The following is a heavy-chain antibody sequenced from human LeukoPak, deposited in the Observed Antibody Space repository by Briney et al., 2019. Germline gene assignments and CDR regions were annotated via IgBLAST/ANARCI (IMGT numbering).Heavy chain of an antibody. Sequence: ASVKVSCKASGYTLTSYAMHWVRQAPGQRLEWMGWINAGNGNTKYSQEFQGRVTITRDTSASTAYMELSSLRSEDMAVYYCARVRFGEFIDYWGQGTLVTVSS. CDR2: INAGNGNT. CDR3: ARVRFGEFIDY. CDR1: GYTLTSYA. D-gene: IGHD3-10*01. V-gene: IGHV1-3*03. J-gene: IGHJ4*02.